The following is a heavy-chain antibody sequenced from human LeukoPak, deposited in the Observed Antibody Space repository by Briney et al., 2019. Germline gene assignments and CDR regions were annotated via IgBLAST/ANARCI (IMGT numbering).Heavy chain of an antibody. V-gene: IGHV4-4*07. Sequence: SETLSLTCTMSGGSNSGDYWSWIRQPAGEGLEWIGRIYPSGSIYLTPSLKSRVSMSVDMSKSQIFLKVDSVTAADTAVYYCARGYASGCYSTWGQGILVTVSS. CDR3: ARGYASGCYST. D-gene: IGHD3-10*01. J-gene: IGHJ5*02. CDR1: GGSNSGDY. CDR2: IYPSGSI.